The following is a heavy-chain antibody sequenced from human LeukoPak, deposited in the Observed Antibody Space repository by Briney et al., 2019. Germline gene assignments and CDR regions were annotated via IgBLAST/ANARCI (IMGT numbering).Heavy chain of an antibody. CDR2: IYTGGTT. Sequence: PGGSLILFCVGHGLSVSSNCMYWVRQAAGKRLECVSAIYTGGTTYYADSVKGRFTISRDNSKNTLYLEMNSLRAEDTAVYYCATDKLGSGYASDFDYWGQGTLVTVSS. CDR1: GLSVSSNC. J-gene: IGHJ4*02. V-gene: IGHV3-66*02. D-gene: IGHD2-15*01. CDR3: ATDKLGSGYASDFDY.